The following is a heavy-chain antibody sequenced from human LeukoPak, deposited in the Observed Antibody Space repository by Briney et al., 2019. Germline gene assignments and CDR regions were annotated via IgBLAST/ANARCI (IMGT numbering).Heavy chain of an antibody. CDR3: AKDLYPDGYSSGCDY. D-gene: IGHD6-19*01. CDR1: GFTFSSYA. V-gene: IGHV3-23*01. J-gene: IGHJ4*02. CDR2: ISGSGGST. Sequence: GGSLRPSCAASGFTFSSYAMSWVRQAPGKGLEWVSAISGSGGSTYYADSVKGRFTISRDNSKNTLYLQMNSLRAEDTAVYYCAKDLYPDGYSSGCDYWGQGTLVTVSS.